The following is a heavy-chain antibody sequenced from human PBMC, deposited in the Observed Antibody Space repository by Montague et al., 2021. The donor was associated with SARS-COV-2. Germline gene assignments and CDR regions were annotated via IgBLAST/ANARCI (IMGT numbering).Heavy chain of an antibody. CDR2: INHGGST. Sequence: SETLSLTCAVYGTSFSGYYWNWIRQPPGKGLEWIGEINHGGSTKYSPSLKSRLTISADTSKNQFSLKLTSVAAADTAVYYCARLRDGVVPSPILGVGPYYSYYYMDVWGRGTTVTVS. CDR1: GTSFSGYY. CDR3: ARLRDGVVPSPILGVGPYYSYYYMDV. D-gene: IGHD3-10*01. J-gene: IGHJ6*03. V-gene: IGHV4-34*01.